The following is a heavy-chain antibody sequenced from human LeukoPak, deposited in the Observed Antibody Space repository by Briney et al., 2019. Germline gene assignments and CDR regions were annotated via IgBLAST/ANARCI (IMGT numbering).Heavy chain of an antibody. V-gene: IGHV4-34*01. J-gene: IGHJ4*02. Sequence: PSETLSLTCAVYGGSFSGYYWSWIRQPPGKGLEWIGEINHSGSANYNPSLKSRVTISVDTSKNQFSLKLSSVTAADTAVYYCARGSPTYYDFWSGYYLVGYWGQGTLVNVSS. CDR1: GGSFSGYY. D-gene: IGHD3-3*01. CDR3: ARGSPTYYDFWSGYYLVGY. CDR2: INHSGSA.